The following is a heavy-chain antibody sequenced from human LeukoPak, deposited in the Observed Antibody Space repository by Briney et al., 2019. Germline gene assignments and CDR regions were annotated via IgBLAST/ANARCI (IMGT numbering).Heavy chain of an antibody. CDR2: ISDDGSNK. CDR1: GFTFSTYA. J-gene: IGHJ6*03. V-gene: IGHV3-30*01. CDR3: AKRIHGYSRSSGYYYYYMDV. Sequence: PGGSLRLSCAASGFTFSTYAMNWVRQAPGRGLEWVAIISDDGSNKYYADSVKGRLTISRDNYKNTLYLQMNSLRPEDTSGYYCAKRIHGYSRSSGYYYYYMDVWGKGTTVTVSS. D-gene: IGHD6-6*01.